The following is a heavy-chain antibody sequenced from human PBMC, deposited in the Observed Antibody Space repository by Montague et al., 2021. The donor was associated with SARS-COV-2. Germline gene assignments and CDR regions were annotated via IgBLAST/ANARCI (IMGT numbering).Heavy chain of an antibody. V-gene: IGHV6-1*01. CDR1: GDSVSSKSGA. CDR2: TYYRSKWDS. Sequence: CAISGDSVSSKSGAWNWIRQSPSRGLEWLGRTYYRSKWDSDSAESVKXXLVITPDTSKNQVSLQLNSMIPEDTAVYFCASSGITLTGLDAFDIWGQGTMVTVSS. J-gene: IGHJ3*02. CDR3: ASSGITLTGLDAFDI. D-gene: IGHD3-9*01.